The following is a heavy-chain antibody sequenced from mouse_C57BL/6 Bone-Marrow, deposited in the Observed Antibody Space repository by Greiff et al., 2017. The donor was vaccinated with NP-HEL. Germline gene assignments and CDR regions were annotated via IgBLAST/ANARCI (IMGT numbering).Heavy chain of an antibody. CDR1: GFTFSSYA. CDR2: ISDGGSYT. D-gene: IGHD1-1*01. Sequence: EVQVVESGGGLVKPGGSLKLSCAASGFTFSSYAMSWVRQTPEKRLEWVATISDGGSYTYYPDNVKGRFTISRDNAKNNLYLQMSHLKSEDTAMYYCARSYYYGSSPYYYAMDYWGQGTSVTVSS. CDR3: ARSYYYGSSPYYYAMDY. J-gene: IGHJ4*01. V-gene: IGHV5-4*01.